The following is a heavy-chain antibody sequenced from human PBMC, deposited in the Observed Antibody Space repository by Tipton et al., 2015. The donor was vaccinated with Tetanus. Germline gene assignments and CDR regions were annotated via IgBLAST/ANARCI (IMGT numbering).Heavy chain of an antibody. Sequence: GSLRLSCVASGFTFSNYGMTWVRQAPGKGLEWVSTIRDGDGRTYYADSVKGRFTISRDNSKNTLYLQMNSLRAEDTAVYYLAKTQTQGVSDWDSWGRGTLVTVPS. V-gene: IGHV3-23*01. CDR1: GFTFSNYG. J-gene: IGHJ5*01. CDR2: IRDGDGRT. CDR3: AKTQTQGVSDWDS. D-gene: IGHD2-21*01.